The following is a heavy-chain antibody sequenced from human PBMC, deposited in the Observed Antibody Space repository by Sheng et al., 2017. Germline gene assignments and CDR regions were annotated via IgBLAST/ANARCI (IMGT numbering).Heavy chain of an antibody. D-gene: IGHD6-13*01. J-gene: IGHJ3*02. CDR3: AREREDGYHSAFEI. V-gene: IGHV1-69*10. Sequence: QVQLVQSGAEVKKPGSSVKVSCRASGGTFSSNGISWVRQAPGQGLEWMGGIIPILRLVDYGQKFQGRLTISEDTSTSTVYMELSSLTSDDTAVYYCAREREDGYHSAFEIWGQGTIVTVSS. CDR2: IIPILRLV. CDR1: GGTFSSNG.